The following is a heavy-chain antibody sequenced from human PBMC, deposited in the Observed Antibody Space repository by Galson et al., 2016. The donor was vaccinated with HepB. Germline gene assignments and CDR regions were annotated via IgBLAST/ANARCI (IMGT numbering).Heavy chain of an antibody. CDR1: GFTFNTYA. Sequence: SLRLSCAASGFTFNTYAMSWVRQAPGKGPEWVSAITGNGGTTYYTDSVKGRFTISRDNSKNTLYLQMNSLRVDDTAVYYCAKRDYSDSDGYLPLFDRWAQGTLVTVSS. D-gene: IGHD3-22*01. J-gene: IGHJ4*02. V-gene: IGHV3-23*01. CDR2: ITGNGGTT. CDR3: AKRDYSDSDGYLPLFDR.